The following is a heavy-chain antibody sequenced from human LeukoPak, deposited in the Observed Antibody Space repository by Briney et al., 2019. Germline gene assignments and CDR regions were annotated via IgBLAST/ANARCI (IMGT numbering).Heavy chain of an antibody. V-gene: IGHV3-74*01. CDR2: INSDGSST. CDR1: GFTFSSYS. CDR3: ARDPRAVGWFDP. Sequence: GGSLRLSCAASGFTFSSYSMNWVRQAPGKGLEWVSRINSDGSSTSYADSVKGRFTISRDNAKNTLYLQMNSLRAEDTAVYYCARDPRAVGWFDPWGQGTLVTVSS. J-gene: IGHJ5*02.